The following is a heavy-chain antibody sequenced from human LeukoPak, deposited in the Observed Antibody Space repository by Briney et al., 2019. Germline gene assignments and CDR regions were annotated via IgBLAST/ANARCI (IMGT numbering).Heavy chain of an antibody. J-gene: IGHJ4*02. V-gene: IGHV1-46*03. D-gene: IGHD3-10*01. CDR3: ARHGSGRYYPAEGRVDY. CDR1: GYGFTSYY. CDR2: INPSVGGT. Sequence: ASVKVSCKAFGYGFTSYYIHWVRQAPGQGLEWMGIINPSVGGTTYARKFQGRVPMTRDTSTSTVYMELSSLRSEDTAVYYCARHGSGRYYPAEGRVDYWGQGTLVTVSS.